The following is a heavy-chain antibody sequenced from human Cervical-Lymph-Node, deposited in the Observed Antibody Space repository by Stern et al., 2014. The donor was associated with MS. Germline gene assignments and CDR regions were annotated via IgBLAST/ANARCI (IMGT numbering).Heavy chain of an antibody. J-gene: IGHJ6*02. CDR3: ARVREPYYYYGMDV. CDR2: ISSGGSTI. V-gene: IGHV3-11*01. CDR1: GFTFSDYY. Sequence: QLVQSGGGLVKPGGSLRLSCAASGFTFSDYYMSWIRQAPGKGLEWVSYISSGGSTIYYADSVKGRFTISRDNAKNSLYLQMNSLRAEDTAVYYCARVREPYYYYGMDVWGQGTTVTVSS. D-gene: IGHD1-26*01.